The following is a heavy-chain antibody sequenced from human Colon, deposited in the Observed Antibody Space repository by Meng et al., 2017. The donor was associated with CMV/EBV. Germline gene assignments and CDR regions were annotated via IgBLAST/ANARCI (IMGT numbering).Heavy chain of an antibody. Sequence: GESLKISCAASGFTFSNYWMSWVRQTPGKGLEWVANINQDGSEKYYVDSVKGRFTISRDNAKNMLYLQMNSLRAEDTAVYYCASSRGPGGYFYGMDTWGQGTTVTVSS. D-gene: IGHD3-10*01. CDR2: INQDGSEK. J-gene: IGHJ6*02. CDR1: GFTFSNYW. V-gene: IGHV3-7*03. CDR3: ASSRGPGGYFYGMDT.